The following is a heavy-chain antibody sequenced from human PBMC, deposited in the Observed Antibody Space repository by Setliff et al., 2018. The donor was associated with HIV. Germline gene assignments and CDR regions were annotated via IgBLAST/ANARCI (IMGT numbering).Heavy chain of an antibody. CDR2: IHYSGST. J-gene: IGHJ4*02. Sequence: LSLTCTVSGGSISSYYWSWIRQPPGKGLEWIGYIHYSGSTNYNPSLKSRVTISVDTSKNQFSLKLSSVTAADTAVYYCARDASGWQTFDYWGQGTLVTVSS. V-gene: IGHV4-59*01. D-gene: IGHD6-19*01. CDR3: ARDASGWQTFDY. CDR1: GGSISSYY.